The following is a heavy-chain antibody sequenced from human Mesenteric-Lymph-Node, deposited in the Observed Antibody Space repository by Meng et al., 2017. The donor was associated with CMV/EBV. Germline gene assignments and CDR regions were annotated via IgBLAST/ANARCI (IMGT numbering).Heavy chain of an antibody. CDR2: ISYDGTNQ. CDR3: ARDPLKGYSYGYWYFDV. J-gene: IGHJ2*01. D-gene: IGHD5-18*01. V-gene: IGHV3-30-3*01. CDR1: FTFGDYS. Sequence: FTFGDYSFHWVRQAPGKGLEWVAVISYDGTNQHYADSVKGRFTISRDNTRNTMYLEMSSLKYEDTAVYYCARDPLKGYSYGYWYFDVWGRGTLVTVSS.